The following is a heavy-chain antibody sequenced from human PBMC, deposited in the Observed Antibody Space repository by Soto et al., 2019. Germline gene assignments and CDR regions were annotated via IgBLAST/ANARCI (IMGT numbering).Heavy chain of an antibody. CDR1: GGSISSGGYY. CDR2: IYYSGST. D-gene: IGHD3-10*01. J-gene: IGHJ5*02. CDR3: ARAYGSGSYYSGGLNWFDP. Sequence: SETLSLTCTVSGGSISSGGYYWSWIRQHPGKGLEWIGYIYYSGSTYYNPSLKSRVTMSVDTSKNQFSLKLSSVTAADTAVYYCARAYGSGSYYSGGLNWFDPWGQGTLVTVSS. V-gene: IGHV4-31*03.